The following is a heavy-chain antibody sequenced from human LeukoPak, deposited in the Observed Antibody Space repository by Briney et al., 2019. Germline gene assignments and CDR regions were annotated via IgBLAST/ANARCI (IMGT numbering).Heavy chain of an antibody. J-gene: IGHJ4*02. CDR2: INPDSGFK. CDR3: APSAEAYTSWWKV. Sequence: ASVKVSCKASGSRFTYYYMHWVRQAPGQGLEFMGWINPDSGFKNYAQKFKGRVTMTRDTSISTAYLEVRSLTSDDTAVYYCAPSAEAYTSWWKVWGQGTLVTVSS. V-gene: IGHV1-2*02. CDR1: GSRFTYYY. D-gene: IGHD3-16*01.